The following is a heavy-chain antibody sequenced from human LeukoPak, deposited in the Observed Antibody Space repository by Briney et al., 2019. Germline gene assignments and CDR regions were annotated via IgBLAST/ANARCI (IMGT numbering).Heavy chain of an antibody. Sequence: GGSLRLSCAASGFTFDDYGMSWVRPAPGKGLEWVSGINWNGGSTGYADSVKGRFTISRDNAKSTLYLQMSSLKAEDTAVYYCPRGGYDHAFDIWGQGTMVTASS. J-gene: IGHJ3*02. CDR1: GFTFDDYG. V-gene: IGHV3-20*04. CDR3: PRGGYDHAFDI. CDR2: INWNGGST. D-gene: IGHD2-15*01.